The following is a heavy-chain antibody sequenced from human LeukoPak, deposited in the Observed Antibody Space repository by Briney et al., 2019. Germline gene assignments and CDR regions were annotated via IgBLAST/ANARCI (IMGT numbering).Heavy chain of an antibody. J-gene: IGHJ4*02. CDR3: AKDRDTAMEIDY. Sequence: GGSLRLSCAASGFSFSSYGMHWVRQAPGKGLEWVAVIWYDGSKEYYADSVKGRFTISGDNSKNTLYLQMNSLRAEDTAVYYCAKDRDTAMEIDYWGQGTLVTVSS. V-gene: IGHV3-33*06. CDR1: GFSFSSYG. CDR2: IWYDGSKE. D-gene: IGHD5-18*01.